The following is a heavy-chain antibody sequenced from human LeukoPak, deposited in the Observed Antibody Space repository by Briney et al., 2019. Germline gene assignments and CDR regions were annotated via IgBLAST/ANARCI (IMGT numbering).Heavy chain of an antibody. CDR2: IWNDGSNK. Sequence: GRSLRLSCAASGFTFSTYGMHWVRQAPGKGLEWVAVIWNDGSNKYYGDSVKGRFTISRDNSKNTLYLQMNSLRVEDTAVYFCARAVGPFDYWGQGAIVTVSS. D-gene: IGHD2-2*01. CDR3: ARAVGPFDY. CDR1: GFTFSTYG. V-gene: IGHV3-33*01. J-gene: IGHJ4*02.